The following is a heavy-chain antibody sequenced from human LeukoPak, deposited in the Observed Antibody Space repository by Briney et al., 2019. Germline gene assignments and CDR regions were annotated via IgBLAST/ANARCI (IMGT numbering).Heavy chain of an antibody. CDR1: GGSFSGYY. D-gene: IGHD3-9*01. J-gene: IGHJ5*02. Sequence: PSETLSLTCAVYGGSFSGYYWSWIRQPPGKGLEWIGEINHSGSTNYNPSLKSRVTISVDTSKNQFSLKLSSVTAADTAVYYCARRTDDILTGYLNWFDPWGQGTLVTVSS. CDR3: ARRTDDILTGYLNWFDP. V-gene: IGHV4-34*01. CDR2: INHSGST.